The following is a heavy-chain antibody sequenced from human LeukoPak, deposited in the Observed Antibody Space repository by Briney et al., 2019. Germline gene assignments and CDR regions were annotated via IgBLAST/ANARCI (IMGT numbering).Heavy chain of an antibody. CDR2: IKQDGSEK. CDR1: GFTFSNYW. V-gene: IGHV3-7*01. Sequence: GGSLRLSCAASGFTFSNYWMSWVRQAPGKGLEWVANIKQDGSEKSYVDSVAGRFTISRDNAKNALYLQVNSLRAEDTAVYYCAREISSWYRTEGRFDPWGQGTLVTVSS. J-gene: IGHJ5*02. D-gene: IGHD6-13*01. CDR3: AREISSWYRTEGRFDP.